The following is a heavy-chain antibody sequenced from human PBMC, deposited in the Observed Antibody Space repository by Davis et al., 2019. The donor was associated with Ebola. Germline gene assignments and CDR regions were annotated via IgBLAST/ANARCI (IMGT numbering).Heavy chain of an antibody. CDR2: ISSGSSYI. CDR3: ASHSLGDDATWYFDL. CDR1: GFTFSSYN. Sequence: GESLKISCAASGFTFSSYNMNWVRQAPGKGLEWVSSISSGSSYIYYADSLKGRFTISRDNAKNSLYLQMNSLTAEDTAVYYCASHSLGDDATWYFDLWGRGTLVTVSS. D-gene: IGHD4-17*01. J-gene: IGHJ2*01. V-gene: IGHV3-21*01.